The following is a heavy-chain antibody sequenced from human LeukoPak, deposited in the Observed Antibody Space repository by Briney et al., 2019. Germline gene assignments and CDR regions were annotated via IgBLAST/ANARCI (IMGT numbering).Heavy chain of an antibody. Sequence: GGSLRLSCAASGFTFSSYSMNWVRQAPGKGLEWVSSISSSSSYIYYADSVKGRFTISRDNAKNSLYLQMNSLRAEDTAVYYCARDPLRCSGGSCYSNYYGMDVWGQGTTVTVSS. D-gene: IGHD2-15*01. V-gene: IGHV3-21*01. CDR3: ARDPLRCSGGSCYSNYYGMDV. CDR1: GFTFSSYS. J-gene: IGHJ6*02. CDR2: ISSSSSYI.